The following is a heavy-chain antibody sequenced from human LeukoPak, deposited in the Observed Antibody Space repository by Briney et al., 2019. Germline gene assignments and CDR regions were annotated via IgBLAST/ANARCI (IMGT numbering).Heavy chain of an antibody. Sequence: AGGSLRLSSAASGFSVRNYFMSWARQAPGKGREWGATISNDASDTTYGDYVWGRVAISRDNAQNTVFLQMQSLRGGDAAVYYCASSFTPYCYDVWGQGILVTVSS. CDR3: ASSFTPYCYDV. CDR1: GFSVRNYF. CDR2: ISNDASDT. D-gene: IGHD2-15*01. V-gene: IGHV3-7*01. J-gene: IGHJ4*02.